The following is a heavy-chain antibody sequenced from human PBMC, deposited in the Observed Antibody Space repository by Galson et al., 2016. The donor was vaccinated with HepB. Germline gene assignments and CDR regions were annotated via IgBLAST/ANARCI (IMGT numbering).Heavy chain of an antibody. D-gene: IGHD2-2*01. V-gene: IGHV1-46*01. CDR1: GYTFINYY. CDR2: INPSGGSR. Sequence: SCKASGYTFINYYMYWVRQAPGQGLEWMGIINPSGGSRSYAQKFQGRVTMTRDTSTGTVYMELSSLKSEDTAVYYCARDREISGSGIVVVPGALDYWGQGTLVTVSS. J-gene: IGHJ4*02. CDR3: ARDREISGSGIVVVPGALDY.